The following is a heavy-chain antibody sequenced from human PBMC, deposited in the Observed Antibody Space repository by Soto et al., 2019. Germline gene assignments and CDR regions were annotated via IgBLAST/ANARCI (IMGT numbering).Heavy chain of an antibody. J-gene: IGHJ4*02. CDR3: AKDAIHMIHHLRHFDY. CDR2: ISGSGGST. V-gene: IGHV3-23*01. CDR1: GFTFSSYA. D-gene: IGHD3-22*01. Sequence: GGSLRLSCAASGFTFSSYAMSWVRQAPGKGLEWVSAISGSGGSTYYADSVKGRFTISRDNSKNTLYLQMNSLRAEDTAVYYCAKDAIHMIHHLRHFDYWGQGTLVTVSS.